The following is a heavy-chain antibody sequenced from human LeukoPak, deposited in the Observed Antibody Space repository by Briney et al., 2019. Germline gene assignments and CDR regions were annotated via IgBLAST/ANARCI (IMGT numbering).Heavy chain of an antibody. Sequence: ASVKVSCNVSGYTLTELSMHWVRQAPGKGLEWMGGFDPEDGETIYAQKFQGRVTMTEDTSTDTAYMELSSLRSEDTAVYYCAAREGYSGSYALDWWGQGTLVTVSS. J-gene: IGHJ4*02. V-gene: IGHV1-24*01. D-gene: IGHD1-26*01. CDR3: AAREGYSGSYALDW. CDR1: GYTLTELS. CDR2: FDPEDGET.